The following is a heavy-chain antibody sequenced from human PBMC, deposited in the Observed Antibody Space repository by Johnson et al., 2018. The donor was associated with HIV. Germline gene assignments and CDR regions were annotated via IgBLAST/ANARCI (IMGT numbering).Heavy chain of an antibody. CDR1: GFTVSSNY. J-gene: IGHJ3*02. Sequence: EVQLVESGGGLVQPGGSLRLSCAASGFTVSSNYMTWVRQAPGKGLEWVSVIYSGGSTKYADSVKGRFIISRDNSKNRLFLQMNSLRAEDTALYYCVRQQWLVREDFPGGFDIWGPGTMVTVSS. V-gene: IGHV3-66*04. CDR3: VRQQWLVREDFPGGFDI. D-gene: IGHD6-19*01. CDR2: IYSGGST.